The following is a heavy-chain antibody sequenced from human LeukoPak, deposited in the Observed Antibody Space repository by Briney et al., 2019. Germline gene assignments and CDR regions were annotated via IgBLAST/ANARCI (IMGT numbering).Heavy chain of an antibody. CDR2: IYYSRST. CDR3: ARGKAIGYYDFWSGSNNWFDP. V-gene: IGHV4-31*03. J-gene: IGHJ5*02. D-gene: IGHD3-3*01. CDR1: GGSISSGGYY. Sequence: PSETLSLTCTVSGGSISSGGYYWSWIRQHPGKGLEWIGYIYYSRSTYYNPSLKSRVTISVDTSKNQFSLKLSSVTAADTAVYYCARGKAIGYYDFWSGSNNWFDPWGQGTLVTVSS.